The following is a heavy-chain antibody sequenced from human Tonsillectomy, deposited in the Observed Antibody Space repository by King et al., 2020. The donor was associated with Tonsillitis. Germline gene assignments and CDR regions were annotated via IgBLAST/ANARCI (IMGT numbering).Heavy chain of an antibody. V-gene: IGHV3-33*01. CDR3: ARDPGSSSWSKGAFDI. D-gene: IGHD6-13*01. CDR1: GFTFNTYA. CDR2: IWYDGSNK. Sequence: VQLVESGGEVVQPGKSLRLSCEVSGFTFNTYAMHWVRQAPGKGLEGVAGIWYDGSNKNYADSVKGRFTIARDNSKNTLSLQMNSLKDEDTALYYCARDPGSSSWSKGAFDIWGQGTMVTVSS. J-gene: IGHJ3*02.